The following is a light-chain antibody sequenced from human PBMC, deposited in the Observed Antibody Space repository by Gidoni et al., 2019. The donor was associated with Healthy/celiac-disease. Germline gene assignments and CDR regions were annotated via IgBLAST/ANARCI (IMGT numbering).Light chain of an antibody. Sequence: EIVLTQSPGTLSLSPGERATLSCRASQSVSSSYLAWYQQKPGQASRLLIYGASSRATGIPDRFSGSGSGTDFTLTISRLEPEDFAVYYCQQYGSSPRFGGGTKVEIK. J-gene: IGKJ4*01. CDR2: GAS. V-gene: IGKV3-20*01. CDR3: QQYGSSPR. CDR1: QSVSSSY.